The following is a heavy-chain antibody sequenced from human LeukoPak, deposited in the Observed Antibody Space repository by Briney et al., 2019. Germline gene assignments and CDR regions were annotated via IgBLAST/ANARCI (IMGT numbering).Heavy chain of an antibody. CDR3: ARSPYIAADNWFDP. Sequence: KTSETLSLTCTVSGGSISSYYWRWIRQPAGKGLEWIGRIYTSGSTNYNPSLKSRVTMSVDTSKNQFSLKLSSVTAADTAVYYCARSPYIAADNWFDPWGQGTLVTVSS. V-gene: IGHV4-4*07. CDR1: GGSISSYY. D-gene: IGHD6-13*01. CDR2: IYTSGST. J-gene: IGHJ5*02.